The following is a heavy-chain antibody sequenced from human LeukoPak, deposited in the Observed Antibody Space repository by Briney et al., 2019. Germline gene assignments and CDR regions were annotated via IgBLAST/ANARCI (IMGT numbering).Heavy chain of an antibody. CDR1: GFTFSNYA. CDR3: AKGLTTAGTSRGLDV. Sequence: GGSLRLSCAVSGFTFSNYAMSWVRQARGKGLGWVSTISGSGGSTFYADSVKGRFTISRDNSKNTLYLQMTSLRAEDTAVYYGAKGLTTAGTSRGLDVWGQGTTVTVSS. D-gene: IGHD1-1*01. V-gene: IGHV3-23*01. J-gene: IGHJ6*02. CDR2: ISGSGGST.